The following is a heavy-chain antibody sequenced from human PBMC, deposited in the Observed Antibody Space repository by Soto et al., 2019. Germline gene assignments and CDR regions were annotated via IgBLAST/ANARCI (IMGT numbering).Heavy chain of an antibody. Sequence: QVQLVQSGAEVKKPGASVKVSCKASGYTFTSYGITWVRQAPGQGLVRLGWINGYNGNTNFAQKLRGRATMTTDTSTSTSYMELRSLRSDDTAVYYCARMGDVPYYYYGMDVWGEGTTGTVSS. CDR3: ARMGDVPYYYYGMDV. V-gene: IGHV1-18*01. CDR1: GYTFTSYG. D-gene: IGHD3-16*01. J-gene: IGHJ6*04. CDR2: INGYNGNT.